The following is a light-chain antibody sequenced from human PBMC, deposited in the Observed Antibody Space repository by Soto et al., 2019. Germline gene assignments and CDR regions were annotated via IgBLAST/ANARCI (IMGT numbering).Light chain of an antibody. CDR3: LQHYAFPFA. CDR1: QDIRIS. Sequence: DIQMTQSPSSLSASVGDRVTITCRASQDIRISLDWFQQKPGTAPKRLIYTISKLQSGVPSRFSGGGSGTEFTLTISSLQPEDSATDYCLQHYAFPFAFGPGTKVDL. J-gene: IGKJ3*01. V-gene: IGKV1-17*01. CDR2: TIS.